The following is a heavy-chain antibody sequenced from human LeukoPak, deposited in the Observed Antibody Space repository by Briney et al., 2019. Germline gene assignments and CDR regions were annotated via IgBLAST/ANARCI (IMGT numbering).Heavy chain of an antibody. J-gene: IGHJ4*02. Sequence: TSETLSLTCTVSGYSISSGYYWSWIRQPPGKGLEWIGEINHSGSTNYNPSLKSRVTISIDTSKNQFFLKLTSVTAADTAFYYCARQMGHDLTEFDSWGQGTLVTVSS. CDR1: GYSISSGYY. V-gene: IGHV4-38-2*02. CDR3: ARQMGHDLTEFDS. D-gene: IGHD1-1*01. CDR2: INHSGST.